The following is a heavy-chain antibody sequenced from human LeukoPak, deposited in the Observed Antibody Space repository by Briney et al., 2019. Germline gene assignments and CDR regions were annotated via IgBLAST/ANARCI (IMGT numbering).Heavy chain of an antibody. D-gene: IGHD3-3*01. CDR1: GGSFSGYY. V-gene: IGHV4-34*01. CDR3: AGKVRVDASYYVDV. CDR2: INHSGGA. Sequence: PSETLSLTCAVYGGSFSGYYWSWIRQPPGKGLEWIGEINHSGGANYKPSLKSRVTISADASKNQFSLKVRSVTAADTAVYYCAGKVRVDASYYVDVWDKGTTVTVSS. J-gene: IGHJ6*03.